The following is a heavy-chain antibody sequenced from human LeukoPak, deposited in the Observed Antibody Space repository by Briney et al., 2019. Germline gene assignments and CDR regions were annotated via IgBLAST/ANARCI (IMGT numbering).Heavy chain of an antibody. CDR1: GYTFSSYW. D-gene: IGHD1-26*01. V-gene: IGHV5-51*01. J-gene: IGHJ4*02. CDR3: ARSGSYDYYFDY. Sequence: GESLKISCKASGYTFSSYWIGWVRQMPGQGLEWMGIIYPGDSDTRYSPSFQGQVTITSDKSITTAYLQWSSLKASDTAMYYCARSGSYDYYFDYWGQGTLVTVSS. CDR2: IYPGDSDT.